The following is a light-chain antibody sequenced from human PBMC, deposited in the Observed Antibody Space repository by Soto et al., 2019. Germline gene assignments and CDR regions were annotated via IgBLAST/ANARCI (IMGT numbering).Light chain of an antibody. CDR1: QSISNW. V-gene: IGKV1-5*01. CDR3: QQYGTYLWT. CDR2: HAS. J-gene: IGKJ1*01. Sequence: DIQLTQSPSTLPASVGDRVTITCRARQSISNWLAWYHQKPGTAPKLLIYHASTLESGVPSRFSGSGSGTEFTLTISSLQPDDFATYYCQQYGTYLWTFGQGTKVDIK.